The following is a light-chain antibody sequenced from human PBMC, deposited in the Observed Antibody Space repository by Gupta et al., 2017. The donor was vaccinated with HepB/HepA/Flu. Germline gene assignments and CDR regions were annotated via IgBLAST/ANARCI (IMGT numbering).Light chain of an antibody. CDR2: WAS. CDR1: QSVLDSSNNKNY. Sequence: DIVMTQSPDSLAVSLGERATINCKSSQSVLDSSNNKNYLGWYQQKPGQPPKLLIYWASIRKSGVPDRFSGSGSGTDFTLTSSSLQAEDVAVYYWQQDSLSWTFGQGTKVEIK. CDR3: QQDSLSWT. V-gene: IGKV4-1*01. J-gene: IGKJ1*01.